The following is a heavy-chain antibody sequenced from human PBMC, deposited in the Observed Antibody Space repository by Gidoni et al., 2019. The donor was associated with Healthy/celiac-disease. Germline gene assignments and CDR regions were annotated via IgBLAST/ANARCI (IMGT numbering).Heavy chain of an antibody. CDR2: IIPIFGTA. V-gene: IGHV1-69*12. Sequence: QVQLLQSGAEVQKPGSSVTVSCNASGRPFSSYAISWVRQAPGQGLEWMGGIIPIFGTANYEQKFQGRVTITADESTSTAYMELSSLRSEDTAVYYCASSPRIAVAGHFDYWGQGTLVTVSS. D-gene: IGHD6-19*01. CDR1: GRPFSSYA. J-gene: IGHJ4*02. CDR3: ASSPRIAVAGHFDY.